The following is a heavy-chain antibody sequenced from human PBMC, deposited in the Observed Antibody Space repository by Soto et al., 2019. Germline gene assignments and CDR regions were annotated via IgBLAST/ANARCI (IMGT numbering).Heavy chain of an antibody. D-gene: IGHD2-8*01. CDR1: GGSISSSNW. Sequence: QVQLQESGPGLVKPSGTLSLTCAVSGGSISSSNWWSWVRQPPGKGLEWIGEIYHSRSTSYNPSLKSRVSISVDKSKHHFSLNLSSVTAADTAVYYCEMYYTGNRPFDYWGQGTLVTVSS. V-gene: IGHV4-4*02. J-gene: IGHJ4*02. CDR3: EMYYTGNRPFDY. CDR2: IYHSRST.